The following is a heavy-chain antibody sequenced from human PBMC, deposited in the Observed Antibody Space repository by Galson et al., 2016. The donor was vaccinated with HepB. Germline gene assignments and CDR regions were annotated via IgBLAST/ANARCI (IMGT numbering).Heavy chain of an antibody. Sequence: SLRLSCAGSGFNFSNYAMTWVRQAPGKGLEWVAGVSAGGAKTYYADSGEGRFTISKDNSKNTLYLHMNSLRAGDTAVYYCAKDLGNYDWGNYRYGGRSDYWGQGTLVTVSS. CDR1: GFNFSNYA. V-gene: IGHV3-23*01. CDR3: AKDLGNYDWGNYRYGGRSDY. CDR2: VSAGGAKT. J-gene: IGHJ4*02. D-gene: IGHD3-16*02.